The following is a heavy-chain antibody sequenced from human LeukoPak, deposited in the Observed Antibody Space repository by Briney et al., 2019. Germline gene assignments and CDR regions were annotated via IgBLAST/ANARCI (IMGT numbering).Heavy chain of an antibody. D-gene: IGHD1-7*01. J-gene: IGHJ3*02. V-gene: IGHV4-39*07. CDR3: ARDQGGTTNKAYDI. CDR2: IYYSGST. CDR1: GDSINSSNYY. Sequence: PSETLSLTCTVSGDSINSSNYYWGWIRQPPGKGLEWIGNIYYSGSTYYKPSLKSRVTISVDTSKNQFSLKLSSVTAADTALYYCARDQGGTTNKAYDIWGQGTMVTVSS.